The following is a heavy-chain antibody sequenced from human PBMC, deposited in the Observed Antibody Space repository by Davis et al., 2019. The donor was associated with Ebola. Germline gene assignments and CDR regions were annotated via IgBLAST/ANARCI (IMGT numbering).Heavy chain of an antibody. CDR2: INPSGGST. V-gene: IGHV1-46*01. D-gene: IGHD6-13*01. J-gene: IGHJ4*02. CDR3: ARDRSSWPLDY. Sequence: AASVKVSCKASGYTFTSYYMHWVRQAPGQGLEWMGIINPSGGSTSYAQKFQGRVTMTTDTSTSTAYMELRSLRSDDTAVYYCARDRSSWPLDYWGQGTLVTVSS. CDR1: GYTFTSYY.